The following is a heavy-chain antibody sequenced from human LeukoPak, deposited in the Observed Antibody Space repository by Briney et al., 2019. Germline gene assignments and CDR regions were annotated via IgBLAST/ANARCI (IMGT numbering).Heavy chain of an antibody. CDR1: GFTFSDHV. CDR2: ISSSSSYI. Sequence: PGGSLRLSCAASGFTFSDHVMSWVRQAPGKGLEWVSSISSSSSYIYYADSVKGRFTISRDNAKNSLYLQMNSLRAEDTTVYYCARDTPYYYDSSGYYFDYWGQGTLVTVSS. D-gene: IGHD3-22*01. V-gene: IGHV3-21*01. CDR3: ARDTPYYYDSSGYYFDY. J-gene: IGHJ4*02.